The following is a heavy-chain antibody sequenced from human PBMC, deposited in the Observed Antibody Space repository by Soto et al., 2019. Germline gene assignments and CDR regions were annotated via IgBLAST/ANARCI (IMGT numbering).Heavy chain of an antibody. CDR3: ARSMFYSDDTNYSPFEY. J-gene: IGHJ4*02. CDR1: GGSVSSGNYY. CDR2: FYYTGSI. D-gene: IGHD3-22*01. V-gene: IGHV4-61*01. Sequence: QVQLQESGPGLVKPSETLSLTCTVSGGSVSSGNYYWSWIRQPPGKGLEWLGYFYYTGSINYNPSLKSRVTIFIDASKNQFSLRLSSVTAADTAVYYCARSMFYSDDTNYSPFEYWGQGTLVTASS.